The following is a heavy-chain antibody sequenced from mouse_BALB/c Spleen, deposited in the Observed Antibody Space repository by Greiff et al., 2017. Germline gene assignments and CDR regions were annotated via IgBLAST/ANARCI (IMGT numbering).Heavy chain of an antibody. V-gene: IGHV5-6-4*01. Sequence: EVKLVESGGGLVKPGGSLKLSCAASGFTFSSYTMSWVRQTPEKRLEWVATISSGGSYTYYPDSVKGRFTISRDNAKNTLYLQMSSLKSEDTAMYYCTREGYGNLFDYWGQGTTLTVSS. D-gene: IGHD2-10*02. CDR1: GFTFSSYT. J-gene: IGHJ2*01. CDR3: TREGYGNLFDY. CDR2: ISSGGSYT.